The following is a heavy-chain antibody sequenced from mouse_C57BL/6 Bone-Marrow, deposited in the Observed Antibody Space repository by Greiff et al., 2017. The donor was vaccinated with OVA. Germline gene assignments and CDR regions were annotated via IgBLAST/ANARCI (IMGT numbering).Heavy chain of an antibody. CDR2: ISDGGSYT. V-gene: IGHV5-4*01. J-gene: IGHJ3*01. CDR3: AREPLYYGSSYGAY. D-gene: IGHD1-1*01. Sequence: EVQLVESGGGLVKPGGSLKLSCAASGFTFSSYAMSWVRQTPEKRLEWVATISDGGSYTYYPDNVKGRFTISRDNAKNNLYLQMSHLKSEDTAMYYCAREPLYYGSSYGAYWGQGTLVTVSA. CDR1: GFTFSSYA.